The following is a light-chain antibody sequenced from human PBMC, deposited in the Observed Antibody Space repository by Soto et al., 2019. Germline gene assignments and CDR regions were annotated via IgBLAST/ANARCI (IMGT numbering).Light chain of an antibody. CDR2: AAS. CDR1: QTISTY. V-gene: IGKV1-39*01. J-gene: IGKJ2*01. CDR3: QQSHCIQYT. Sequence: DIQMTQSPSSLSASVGDRVTITCRASQTISTYLNWYQQEPGKAPKLLIYAASSLQSGVPSRFRGSGTGTDFNLAINSLQPEDFAAYSTQQSHCIQYTFGQGTKLEIK.